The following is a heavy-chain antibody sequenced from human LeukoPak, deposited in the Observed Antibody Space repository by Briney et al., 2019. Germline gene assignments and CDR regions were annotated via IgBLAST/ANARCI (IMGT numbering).Heavy chain of an antibody. J-gene: IGHJ5*02. Sequence: AGGSLRLSCAASGFTFRNVWMSWVRQAPGKGLEWVANINQDGSEKYYMDSVKGRFSISRDNAKNALYLQMNSLRAEDTAVYYCARKLYYYDSGGSAGYAGWFDPWGQGTLVTVSS. CDR3: ARKLYYYDSGGSAGYAGWFDP. V-gene: IGHV3-7*03. D-gene: IGHD3-22*01. CDR2: INQDGSEK. CDR1: GFTFRNVW.